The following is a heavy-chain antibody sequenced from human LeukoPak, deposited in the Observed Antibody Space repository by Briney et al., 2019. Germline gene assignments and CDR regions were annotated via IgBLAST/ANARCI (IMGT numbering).Heavy chain of an antibody. Sequence: ASVKVSCKASGDTFTRNGISWVRQAPGQGLEWMGWISAYNGNTNYAQKVRGRVTMTTERSTSTAYMELRSLRSDDTAVYYCARGGDPGESYFFDYWGQGPLVTVSS. J-gene: IGHJ4*02. CDR1: GDTFTRNG. V-gene: IGHV1-18*04. CDR2: ISAYNGNT. D-gene: IGHD3-16*01. CDR3: ARGGDPGESYFFDY.